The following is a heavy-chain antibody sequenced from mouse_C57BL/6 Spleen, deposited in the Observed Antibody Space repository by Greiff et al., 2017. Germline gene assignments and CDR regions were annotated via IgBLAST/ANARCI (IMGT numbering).Heavy chain of an antibody. D-gene: IGHD1-1*01. J-gene: IGHJ2*01. Sequence: VQLQQSGAELVSPGASVKLSCTASGFNIKDDYMHWVKQRPEQGLEWIGWIDPENGDTEYASKFQGKATITADTSSNTAYLQLSSLTSEDTAVYYCTTVVATSDYWGQGTTLTVAS. CDR3: TTVVATSDY. V-gene: IGHV14-4*01. CDR1: GFNIKDDY. CDR2: IDPENGDT.